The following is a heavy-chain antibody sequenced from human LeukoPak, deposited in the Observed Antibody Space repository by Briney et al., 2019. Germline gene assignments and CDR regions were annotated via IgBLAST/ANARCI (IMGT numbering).Heavy chain of an antibody. CDR1: GGSISSSSYY. V-gene: IGHV4-39*01. Sequence: NASETLSLTCTVSGGSISSSSYYWGWIRQPPGKGLEWIGSIYYSGSTYYNPSLKSRVTISVDTSKNQFSLKLSSVTAADTAVYYCARHFSGDYVDYWGQGTLVTVSS. CDR3: ARHFSGDYVDY. CDR2: IYYSGST. J-gene: IGHJ4*02. D-gene: IGHD6-25*01.